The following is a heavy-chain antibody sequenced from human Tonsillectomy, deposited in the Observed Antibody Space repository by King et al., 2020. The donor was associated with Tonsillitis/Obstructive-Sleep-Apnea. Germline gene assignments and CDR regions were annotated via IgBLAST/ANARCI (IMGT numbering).Heavy chain of an antibody. CDR1: GFIFSNAW. V-gene: IGHV3-15*01. CDR3: TALTSGY. J-gene: IGHJ4*02. CDR2: IKSKTDSGKK. Sequence: EVQLVESGGGLVKPGGSLRLSCAASGFIFSNAWMSWVRQAPGKGLEWGVRIKSKTDSGKKDYSAPVKGRLIISRDDSKNTLYLQLNSLKTEDTAVYYCTALTSGYWGQGTLVTVSS. D-gene: IGHD3-10*01.